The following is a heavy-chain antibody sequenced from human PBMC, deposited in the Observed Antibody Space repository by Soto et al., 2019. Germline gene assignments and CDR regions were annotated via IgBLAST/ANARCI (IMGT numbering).Heavy chain of an antibody. CDR1: GYTFTSYA. D-gene: IGHD5-18*01. CDR3: ARALVDTAMGNDFDY. V-gene: IGHV1-3*01. Sequence: ASVKVCCKASGYTFTSYAMHWVRQAPGQRLEWMGWINAGNGNTKYSQKFQGRVTITRDTSASTAYMELSSLRSEDTAVYYCARALVDTAMGNDFDYWGQGTLVTVSS. CDR2: INAGNGNT. J-gene: IGHJ4*02.